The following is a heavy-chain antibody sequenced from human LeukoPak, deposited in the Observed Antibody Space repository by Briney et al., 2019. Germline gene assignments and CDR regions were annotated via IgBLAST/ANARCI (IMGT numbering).Heavy chain of an antibody. CDR1: GFTFSGSA. J-gene: IGHJ4*02. V-gene: IGHV3-73*01. CDR3: ARDRSSGWHPPPFDY. CDR2: IRSKANSYAT. D-gene: IGHD6-19*01. Sequence: GGSLKLSCAASGFTFSGSAMHWVRQASGKGLEWVGRIRSKANSYATAYAASVKGRFTISRDDSKNTAYLQMNSLKTEDTAVYYCARDRSSGWHPPPFDYWGQGTLVTVSS.